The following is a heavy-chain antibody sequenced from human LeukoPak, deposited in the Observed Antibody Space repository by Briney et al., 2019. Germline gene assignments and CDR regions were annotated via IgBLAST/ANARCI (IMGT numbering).Heavy chain of an antibody. J-gene: IGHJ4*02. CDR2: ISGSGGST. V-gene: IGHV3-23*01. D-gene: IGHD3-9*01. CDR3: AKSPVLDYVILTGPPSPTFDY. Sequence: GGSLRLSCAASGFTFSSYAMSWVRQAPGKGLEWVSAISGSGGSTYYADSVKGRFTISRDNSKNTLYLQMNSLRAEDTAVYYCAKSPVLDYVILTGPPSPTFDYWGQGTLVTVSS. CDR1: GFTFSSYA.